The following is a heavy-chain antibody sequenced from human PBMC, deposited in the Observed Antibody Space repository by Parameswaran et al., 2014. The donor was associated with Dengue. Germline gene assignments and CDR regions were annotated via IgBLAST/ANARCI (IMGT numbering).Heavy chain of an antibody. CDR3: ARALDPWDDGSSGDIGWFDP. V-gene: IGHV4-59*01. CDR2: IYYSGST. Sequence: VRQAPGKGLEWIGYIYYSGSTNYNPSLKSRVTISVDTSKNQFSLKLSSVTAADTAVYYCARALDPWDDGSSGDIGWFDPWGQGTLVTVSS. D-gene: IGHD5-12*01. J-gene: IGHJ5*02.